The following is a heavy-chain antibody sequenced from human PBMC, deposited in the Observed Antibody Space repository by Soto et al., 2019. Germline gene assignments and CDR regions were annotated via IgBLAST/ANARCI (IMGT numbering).Heavy chain of an antibody. D-gene: IGHD3-9*01. CDR2: INDRGSI. V-gene: IGHV4-34*01. Sequence: QVQLQQWGAGPLRPLETLSLTCGVSGGSFSGYYWAWIRQSPGKGLEWIGEINDRGSINYNPSLKSRVSISVDTSKNHYSLKLRSVTAADTAVYYCARERHDILTGPPCVWYFDLWGRGTLVPVSS. CDR3: ARERHDILTGPPCVWYFDL. J-gene: IGHJ2*01. CDR1: GGSFSGYY.